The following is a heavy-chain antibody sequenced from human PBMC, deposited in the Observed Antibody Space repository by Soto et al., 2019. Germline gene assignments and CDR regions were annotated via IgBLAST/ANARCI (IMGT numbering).Heavy chain of an antibody. CDR2: IYYSGST. D-gene: IGHD5-12*01. Sequence: QVQLQESGPGLVKPSQTLSLTCTVSGGSISSGGYYWSWIRQHPGKGLEWIGYIYYSGSTYYNPCLKRRVXXSXDXXKNQFSLKLSSVTAADTAVYYCARLSRDGYTHFDYWGQGTLVTVSS. V-gene: IGHV4-31*03. CDR3: ARLSRDGYTHFDY. J-gene: IGHJ4*02. CDR1: GGSISSGGYY.